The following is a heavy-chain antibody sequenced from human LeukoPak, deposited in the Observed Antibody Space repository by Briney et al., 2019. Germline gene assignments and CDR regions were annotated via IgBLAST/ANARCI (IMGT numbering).Heavy chain of an antibody. D-gene: IGHD2-2*01. Sequence: SQTLSLTCTVSGGSISSGGYYWSWVRQHRGKGLGWIVYLYYRGSTYYHPSLKSRVTTSLHPSKHHFSLTLSSVTAADTAVYYCARHQSAAKYYYYAMDVWGQGTTVTVSS. CDR3: ARHQSAAKYYYYAMDV. CDR2: LYYRGST. V-gene: IGHV4-31*03. J-gene: IGHJ6*02. CDR1: GGSISSGGYY.